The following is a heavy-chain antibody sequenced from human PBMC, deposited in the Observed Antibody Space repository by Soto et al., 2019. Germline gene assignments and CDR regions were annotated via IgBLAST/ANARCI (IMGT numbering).Heavy chain of an antibody. Sequence: QVQLQQWGAGLLKPSETLSLTCAVYGGSFSGYYWCWIRQPPGKGLEWIGEINHSGSTNYNPSLKGRVTISVDTSKNQFSLKLSSVTAADTAVYYCARVGGSGTLDYWGQGTLVTVSS. J-gene: IGHJ4*02. D-gene: IGHD3-10*01. V-gene: IGHV4-34*01. CDR2: INHSGST. CDR1: GGSFSGYY. CDR3: ARVGGSGTLDY.